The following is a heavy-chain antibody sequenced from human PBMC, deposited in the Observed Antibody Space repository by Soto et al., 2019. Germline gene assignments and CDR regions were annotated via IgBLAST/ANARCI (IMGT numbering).Heavy chain of an antibody. V-gene: IGHV4-30-4*01. CDR3: TRGPSGDKVDY. CDR1: GDSISTVYYC. D-gene: IGHD7-27*01. Sequence: QVQLQESGPGLVKPSETLSLTCTVSGDSISTVYYCWSWIRQSPDKGLEWIGHIYDGGSTYSNPSHNSRVAISLDASMNQFSTKMNAVIAADPAVYYCTRGPSGDKVDYWGQGALVTVSS. CDR2: IYDGGST. J-gene: IGHJ4*02.